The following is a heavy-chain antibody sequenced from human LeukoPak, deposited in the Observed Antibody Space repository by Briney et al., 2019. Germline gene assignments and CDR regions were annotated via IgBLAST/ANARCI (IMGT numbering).Heavy chain of an antibody. CDR2: ISYDGSYQ. V-gene: IGHV3-30*18. CDR3: AKETGKKGLDS. J-gene: IGHJ4*02. D-gene: IGHD1-1*01. Sequence: GGSLRLSCAASGFTFSTYGMHWVRQAPGKGLEWVEVISYDGSYQYYPDSVKGRFTISRDNSKNTVYLQMNSLRADDTAVFYCAKETGKKGLDSWGQGTLVTVSS. CDR1: GFTFSTYG.